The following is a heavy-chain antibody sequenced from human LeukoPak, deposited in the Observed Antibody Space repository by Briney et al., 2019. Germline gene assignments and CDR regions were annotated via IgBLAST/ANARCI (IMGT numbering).Heavy chain of an antibody. Sequence: SETLSLTCTVSGGSISSYYWSWVRQPAGKGLEWIGRIYTTGSTNYNPSLKSRVTMSVDTSKNQFSLKLSSVTAADTAVYYCARDLRMVRGVIITEHFDYWGQGTLVTVSS. D-gene: IGHD3-10*01. J-gene: IGHJ4*02. CDR2: IYTTGST. CDR1: GGSISSYY. V-gene: IGHV4-4*07. CDR3: ARDLRMVRGVIITEHFDY.